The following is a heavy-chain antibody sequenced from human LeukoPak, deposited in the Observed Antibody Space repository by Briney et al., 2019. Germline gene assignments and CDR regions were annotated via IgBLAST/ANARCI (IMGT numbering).Heavy chain of an antibody. Sequence: GGSLRLSCAASGFTFSSYSMNWVRQAPGKGLEWASSISSSSSYIYYADSVKGGFTISRDNAKNSLYLQINSLRAEETAVYYCAALAADNYDFWSGYFHAEYFQHWGQGTLVSVSS. V-gene: IGHV3-21*04. CDR2: ISSSSSYI. D-gene: IGHD3-3*01. CDR1: GFTFSSYS. J-gene: IGHJ1*01. CDR3: AALAADNYDFWSGYFHAEYFQH.